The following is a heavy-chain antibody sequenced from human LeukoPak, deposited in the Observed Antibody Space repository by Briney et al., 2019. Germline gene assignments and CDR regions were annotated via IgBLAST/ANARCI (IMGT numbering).Heavy chain of an antibody. CDR2: IGNNGGST. Sequence: PGGSLRLSCAASGFTFSSYAMHWVRQAPGKGLECVASIGNNGGSTCYASSVKGRFTISRDNSKNTLYLQMGSLRAEDMAVYYCARDSSLGMDWGQGTLVTVSS. D-gene: IGHD1-26*01. V-gene: IGHV3-64*01. CDR1: GFTFSSYA. CDR3: ARDSSLGMD. J-gene: IGHJ4*02.